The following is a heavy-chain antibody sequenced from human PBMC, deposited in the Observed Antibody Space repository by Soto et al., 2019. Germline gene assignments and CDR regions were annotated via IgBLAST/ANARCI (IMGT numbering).Heavy chain of an antibody. CDR2: ISGSGGST. J-gene: IGHJ4*02. D-gene: IGHD3-3*01. CDR1: GFTLSSYA. V-gene: IGHV3-23*01. CDR3: AKDGPRFLEWLLYGGYFDY. Sequence: GGSLRLSCAASGFTLSSYAMSWVRQAPGKGLEWVSAISGSGGSTYYADSVKGRFTISRDNSKNTLYLQMNSLRAEDTAVYYSAKDGPRFLEWLLYGGYFDYWGQGTLVTVSS.